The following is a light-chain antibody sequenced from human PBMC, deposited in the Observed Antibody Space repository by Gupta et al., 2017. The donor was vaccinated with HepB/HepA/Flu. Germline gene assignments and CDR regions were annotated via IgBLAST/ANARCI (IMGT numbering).Light chain of an antibody. CDR2: RHH. V-gene: IGLV1-47*01. J-gene: IGLJ3*02. Sequence: QSGLTQPPSASGTPGKRVTMSCSSSGSNRGRNYVYWYQQLPVTAPNLVIYRHHQWTSGVPERFSGSKSGTSASLAISGLRPEDEADYYCAAWDDSLRGWVFGGGTKLTVL. CDR3: AAWDDSLRGWV. CDR1: GSNRGRNY.